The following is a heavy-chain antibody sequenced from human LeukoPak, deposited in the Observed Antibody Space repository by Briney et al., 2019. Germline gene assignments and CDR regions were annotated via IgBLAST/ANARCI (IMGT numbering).Heavy chain of an antibody. CDR2: IYYSGST. V-gene: IGHV4-59*01. J-gene: IGHJ4*02. CDR1: GGSISSYY. CDR3: ARISQGWGGATALIDY. Sequence: PSETLSLTCTVSGGSISSYYWSWIRQPPGKGLEWIGYIYYSGSTNYNPSLKSRVTISVDTSKNQFSLKLSSVTAADTAVYYCARISQGWGGATALIDYWGQGTLVTVSS. D-gene: IGHD1-26*01.